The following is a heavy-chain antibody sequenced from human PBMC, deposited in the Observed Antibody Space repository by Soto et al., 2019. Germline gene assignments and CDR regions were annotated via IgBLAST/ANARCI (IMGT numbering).Heavy chain of an antibody. J-gene: IGHJ4*02. V-gene: IGHV3-7*01. D-gene: IGHD5-12*01. CDR3: ASVAI. CDR2: IKQDGTEK. Sequence: EVQLVESGGGLVQPGGSLRLSCAASGFTFSNYWMSWVRQAPGMGLEWVANIKQDGTEKNYVDSVRGRFTISRDNAKNSLDLQMNSLTAEDTAVYYCASVAIWGQGTLVTVSS. CDR1: GFTFSNYW.